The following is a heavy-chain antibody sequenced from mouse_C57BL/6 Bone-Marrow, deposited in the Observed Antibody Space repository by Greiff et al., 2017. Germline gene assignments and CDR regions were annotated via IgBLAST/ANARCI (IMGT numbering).Heavy chain of an antibody. Sequence: VKLMESGAELVKPGASVKISCKVSGYAFSTYWMNWVKQRPGKGLEWIGQIYPGDGDTNYNGKFKGKATLTADKSSSTANMQFSSLTSEDSAVYFCARDWDYFDYWGQGTTLTVSS. CDR3: ARDWDYFDY. J-gene: IGHJ2*01. CDR2: IYPGDGDT. V-gene: IGHV1-80*01. CDR1: GYAFSTYW. D-gene: IGHD4-1*01.